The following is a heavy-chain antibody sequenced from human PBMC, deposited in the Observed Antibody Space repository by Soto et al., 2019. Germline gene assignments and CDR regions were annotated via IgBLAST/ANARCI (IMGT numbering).Heavy chain of an antibody. CDR2: ISSTGDLM. CDR3: ATWAIAVGGEGF. D-gene: IGHD2-21*01. J-gene: IGHJ4*02. V-gene: IGHV3-48*02. Sequence: GGSLRLSCTASGFTVSDYSVNWVRQAPGKGLEWISYISSTGDLMLYADSVKGRFTIARDIAENSLYLQMDSLRDEDSAVYYCATWAIAVGGEGFWGQGTLVTVSS. CDR1: GFTVSDYS.